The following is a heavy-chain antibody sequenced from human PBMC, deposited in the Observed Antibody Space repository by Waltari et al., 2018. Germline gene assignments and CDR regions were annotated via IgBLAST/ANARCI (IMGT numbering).Heavy chain of an antibody. CDR1: GFTFSTYG. J-gene: IGHJ4*02. D-gene: IGHD5-12*01. CDR3: AKDIVAAIWAFDH. CDR2: ISSGGGPT. Sequence: EVQLVESGGGLLHPGGSLRLSCAASGFTFSTYGMAWVRQAPGKGLEWVSGISSGGGPTYCADSVKGRFTISRDDSKNTLFRQMDSLRAEDTAIYYWAKDIVAAIWAFDHWGQGALVTVSS. V-gene: IGHV3-23*03.